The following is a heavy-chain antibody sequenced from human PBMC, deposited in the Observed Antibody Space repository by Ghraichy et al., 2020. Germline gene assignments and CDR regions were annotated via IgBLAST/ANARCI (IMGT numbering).Heavy chain of an antibody. Sequence: GESLNISCAASGFTFSSYAMHWVRQAPGKGLEWVAVISYDGSNKYYADSVKGRFTISRDNSKNTLYLQMNSLRAEDTAVYYCARDYLYCSSTNCYHDDYFDYWGQGTLVTVSS. J-gene: IGHJ4*02. V-gene: IGHV3-30*04. D-gene: IGHD2-2*01. CDR1: GFTFSSYA. CDR3: ARDYLYCSSTNCYHDDYFDY. CDR2: ISYDGSNK.